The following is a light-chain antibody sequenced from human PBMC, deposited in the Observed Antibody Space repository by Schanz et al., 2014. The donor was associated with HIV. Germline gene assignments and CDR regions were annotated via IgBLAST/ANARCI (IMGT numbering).Light chain of an antibody. CDR3: CSYAGSYTVVV. Sequence: QSALTQPASVSGSPGQSITISCTGTSNDVGNYNLVSRYQQRPGKAPKLMIYEGNKRPSGVSNRFSGSKSGNTASLTISGLQAEDEADYYCCSYAGSYTVVVFGGGTKLTVL. J-gene: IGLJ3*02. V-gene: IGLV2-14*02. CDR2: EGN. CDR1: SNDVGNYNL.